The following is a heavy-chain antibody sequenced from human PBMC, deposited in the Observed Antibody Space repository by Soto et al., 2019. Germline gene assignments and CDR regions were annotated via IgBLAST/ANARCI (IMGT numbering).Heavy chain of an antibody. D-gene: IGHD3-22*01. Sequence: ASVKVSCKASGYTFTSYGISWVRQAPGQGLEWMGWISAYNGNTNYAQKLQGRVTMTTDTSTSTAYMELRSLRSDDTAVCYCARDSYYYDSSGYSAFDIWGQGTMVTVSS. CDR1: GYTFTSYG. CDR2: ISAYNGNT. V-gene: IGHV1-18*01. CDR3: ARDSYYYDSSGYSAFDI. J-gene: IGHJ3*02.